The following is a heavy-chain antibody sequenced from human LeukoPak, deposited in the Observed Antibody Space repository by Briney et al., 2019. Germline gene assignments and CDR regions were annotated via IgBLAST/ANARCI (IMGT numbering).Heavy chain of an antibody. CDR2: INHSGST. Sequence: PSETLSLTCAVYGGSFSGYYWSWIRQPPGKGLEWIGEINHSGSTNYNPSLKSRVTISVDTSKNQFSLKLSSVTAADTAVYYCARRSYYDFWSGYYSHYFDYWGQGTLVTVSS. J-gene: IGHJ4*02. D-gene: IGHD3-3*01. CDR3: ARRSYYDFWSGYYSHYFDY. V-gene: IGHV4-34*01. CDR1: GGSFSGYY.